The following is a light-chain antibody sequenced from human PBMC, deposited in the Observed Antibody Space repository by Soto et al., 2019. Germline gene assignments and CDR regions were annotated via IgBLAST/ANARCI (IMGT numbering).Light chain of an antibody. Sequence: DIQMTQSPSSLSASVGDRVTITCQASQDISNFLNWYQQKPGTAPKLLIYDASNLETGVPSRFSGSGSGTDFTFTISSLQPEDIATYYCQQYDNPPPFTFGPGTKVDIK. CDR3: QQYDNPPPFT. V-gene: IGKV1-33*01. J-gene: IGKJ3*01. CDR2: DAS. CDR1: QDISNF.